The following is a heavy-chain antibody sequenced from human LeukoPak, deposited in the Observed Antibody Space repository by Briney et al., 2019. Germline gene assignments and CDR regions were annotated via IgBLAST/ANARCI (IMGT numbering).Heavy chain of an antibody. CDR2: VSGSGSST. D-gene: IGHD2-2*01. CDR1: GFTFSSYT. V-gene: IGHV3-23*01. Sequence: PGGSLRLSCAASGFTFSSYTMSWVRQAPGKGLEWVSAVSGSGSSTYYADSVKGRFTISRDNSKNTLYLQMNSLRAEDTALYYCSKGRPPINVAAADYWGQGTLVTVSS. CDR3: SKGRPPINVAAADY. J-gene: IGHJ4*02.